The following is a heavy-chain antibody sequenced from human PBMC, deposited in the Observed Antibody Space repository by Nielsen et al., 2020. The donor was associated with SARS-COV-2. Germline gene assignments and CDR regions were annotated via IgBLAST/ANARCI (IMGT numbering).Heavy chain of an antibody. D-gene: IGHD6-6*01. CDR2: IKQDGREK. J-gene: IGHJ6*03. Sequence: GGSLRLSCAASGFTFSSYWMSWVRQAPGKGLEWVANIKQDGREKYYVDSVKGRFTISRDNAKNSLYLQMNSLRAEDTAVYYCARRPYSSSSSTAGSYYYYMDVWGKGTTVTVSS. CDR1: GFTFSSYW. V-gene: IGHV3-7*01. CDR3: ARRPYSSSSSTAGSYYYYMDV.